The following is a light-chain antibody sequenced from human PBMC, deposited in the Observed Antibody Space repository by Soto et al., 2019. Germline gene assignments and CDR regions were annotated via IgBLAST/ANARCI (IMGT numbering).Light chain of an antibody. Sequence: QSVLPQPASVSGSPGQSITVSCTGTSSDVGAYDYVSWYQHHPGKAPKLMIYDVSYRPSGVSHRFSGSKSGNTASLTISGLQAEDEADYYCSSYTSSXTLVFGTGTK. CDR2: DVS. V-gene: IGLV2-14*03. CDR3: SSYTSSXTLV. CDR1: SSDVGAYDY. J-gene: IGLJ1*01.